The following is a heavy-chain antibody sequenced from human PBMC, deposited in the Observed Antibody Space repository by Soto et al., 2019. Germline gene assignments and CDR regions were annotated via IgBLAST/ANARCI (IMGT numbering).Heavy chain of an antibody. Sequence: QVQLVESGGGVVQPGRSLRLSCVASGFTLSNYGMHWVRQAPGKGLEWVAVISYDGSNKSYADSVKGRFTISRDNSKKRLYLQMNSLRAEDTAVYYCAKALPYCIDSHCYSRHHALDVWGQGTTATVSS. J-gene: IGHJ6*02. V-gene: IGHV3-30*18. CDR3: AKALPYCIDSHCYSRHHALDV. CDR2: ISYDGSNK. D-gene: IGHD2-21*02. CDR1: GFTLSNYG.